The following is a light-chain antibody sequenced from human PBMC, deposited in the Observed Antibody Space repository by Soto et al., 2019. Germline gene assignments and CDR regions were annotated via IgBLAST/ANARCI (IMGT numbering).Light chain of an antibody. V-gene: IGKV3-20*01. J-gene: IGKJ4*01. CDR1: QTVRNNY. CDR3: QQFSSYPLT. Sequence: EFVLTQSPVTFSLPPGERATLSCRASQTVRNNYLAWYQQKPGQAPRLLIYDASSRATGIPDRFSGGGSGTDFTLTISRLEPEDFAVYYCQQFSSYPLTLGGGTKVDIK. CDR2: DAS.